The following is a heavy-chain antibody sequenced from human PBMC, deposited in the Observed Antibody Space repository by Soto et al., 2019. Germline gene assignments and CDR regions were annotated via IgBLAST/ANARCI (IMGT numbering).Heavy chain of an antibody. J-gene: IGHJ4*02. CDR1: GFTFNSLS. D-gene: IGHD2-21*02. CDR2: ISHDGRVT. Sequence: QVQLVESGGGMVQPGTSLRLSCAASGFTFNSLSLHWVRQRPDKGLEWVAVISHDGRVTFYADFVKGRFTVSRDNSKNTSYLQVNSLRAEDTAVYYWAREPYGDSQYFDYWGQGTLVTVSS. CDR3: AREPYGDSQYFDY. V-gene: IGHV3-30*04.